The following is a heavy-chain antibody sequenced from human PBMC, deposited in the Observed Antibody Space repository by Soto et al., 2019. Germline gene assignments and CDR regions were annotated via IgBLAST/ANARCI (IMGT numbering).Heavy chain of an antibody. CDR1: GFTFSSYA. Sequence: QVQLVESGGGVVQPGRSLRLSCAASGFTFSSYAMHWVRQAPGKGLEWVAVISYDGSNKYYADSVKGRFTISRDNSKNTLYLQMNSLRAEDTAVYYCARDHGGATLYYYYGMDVWGQGTTVTVSS. J-gene: IGHJ6*02. CDR3: ARDHGGATLYYYYGMDV. D-gene: IGHD1-26*01. CDR2: ISYDGSNK. V-gene: IGHV3-30-3*01.